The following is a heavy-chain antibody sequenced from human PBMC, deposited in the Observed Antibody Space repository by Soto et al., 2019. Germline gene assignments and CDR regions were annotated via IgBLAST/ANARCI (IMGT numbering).Heavy chain of an antibody. CDR1: GGTFSSYA. CDR3: ARRDSSCYYTLYYGMDV. V-gene: IGHV1-69*12. CDR2: IIPIFGTA. J-gene: IGHJ6*02. Sequence: QVQLVQSGAEVKKPGSSVKVSCKASGGTFSSYAISWVRQAPGQGLEWMGGIIPIFGTANYAQKFQGRVTIHADESTRTAYMELSSLRSEDTAVYYCARRDSSCYYTLYYGMDVWGQGTTVTVSS. D-gene: IGHD3-22*01.